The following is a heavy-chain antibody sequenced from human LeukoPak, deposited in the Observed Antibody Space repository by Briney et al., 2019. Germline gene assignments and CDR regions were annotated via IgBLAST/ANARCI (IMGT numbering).Heavy chain of an antibody. D-gene: IGHD3-9*01. CDR2: IYYSGSS. V-gene: IGHV4-59*01. Sequence: PSETLSLTCTVSGGSISTYHWSCIRQPPGKGLEWIGYIYYSGSSNYNPSLKSRVTISVDTSKNEFSLKLRSVTAADTAVYYCARDIRARYFDSLSHDAFDIWCQGTMVTVSS. CDR1: GGSISTYH. CDR3: ARDIRARYFDSLSHDAFDI. J-gene: IGHJ3*02.